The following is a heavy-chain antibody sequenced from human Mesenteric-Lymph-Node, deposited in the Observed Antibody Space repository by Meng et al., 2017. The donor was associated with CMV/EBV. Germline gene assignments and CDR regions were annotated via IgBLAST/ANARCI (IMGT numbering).Heavy chain of an antibody. CDR2: IYWNDDK. CDR1: GFSLSTSGVG. V-gene: IGHV2-5*01. CDR3: AHRRIRYDFWSGYSDSGWFDP. D-gene: IGHD3-3*01. J-gene: IGHJ5*02. Sequence: SGPTLVKPTQTLTLTCTFSGFSLSTSGVGVVWIRQPPGKALEWLALIYWNDDKRYSPSMKSRLTLTKDTSKNQVVLTMTNMDPVDTATYYFAHRRIRYDFWSGYSDSGWFDPWGQGTLVTVSS.